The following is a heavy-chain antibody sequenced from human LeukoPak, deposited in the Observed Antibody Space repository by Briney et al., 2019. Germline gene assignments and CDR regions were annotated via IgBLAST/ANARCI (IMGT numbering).Heavy chain of an antibody. D-gene: IGHD3-16*01. CDR2: IYTDGST. V-gene: IGHV3-66*01. CDR1: GFTVSSHY. Sequence: GRSLRLSCVASGFTVSSHYMSWVRQAPGKGLEWVSAIYTDGSTYYAGSVKGRFTISRDNSENTLYLQMNSLRVEDTAVYYCARDRPAGGVGDFDHWGQGTLVTVSS. J-gene: IGHJ4*02. CDR3: ARDRPAGGVGDFDH.